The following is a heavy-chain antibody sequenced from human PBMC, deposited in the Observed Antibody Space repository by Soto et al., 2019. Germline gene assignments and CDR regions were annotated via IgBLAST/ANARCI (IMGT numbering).Heavy chain of an antibody. Sequence: PSETLSLTCAVYGGSFSGYYWSWIRQPPGKGLEWIGEINHSGSTNYNPSLKSRVTISVDTSKNKFSLTLSSVTAADTAVYYCAGGALLIAAAGTNWFDPWGQGTLVTVYS. J-gene: IGHJ5*02. CDR1: GGSFSGYY. V-gene: IGHV4-34*01. D-gene: IGHD6-13*01. CDR3: AGGALLIAAAGTNWFDP. CDR2: INHSGST.